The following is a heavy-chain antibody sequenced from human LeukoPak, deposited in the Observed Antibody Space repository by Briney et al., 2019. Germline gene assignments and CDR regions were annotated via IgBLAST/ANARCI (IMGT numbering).Heavy chain of an antibody. CDR3: ARSKNGKCDY. CDR1: GDSISSSGYY. CDR2: MYYGGNT. D-gene: IGHD1-26*01. V-gene: IGHV4-39*07. J-gene: IGHJ4*02. Sequence: KPSETLSLTCSVSGDSISSSGYYWGWIRQPPGKGLEWIGSMYYGGNTYYNASLKSRVTISVDTSKNLFSLKLNSVIAADTGVYYCARSKNGKCDYWGQGTLVTVSS.